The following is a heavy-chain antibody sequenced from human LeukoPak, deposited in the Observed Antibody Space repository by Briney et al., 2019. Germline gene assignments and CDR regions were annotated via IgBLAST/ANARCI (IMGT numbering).Heavy chain of an antibody. V-gene: IGHV3-21*01. Sequence: GGSLRLSCAASGFTFSSYSMNWVRQAPGKGLEWVSSISSSSSYTYYADSVKGRFTISRDNAKNSLYLQMNSLRAEDTAVYYCARGGSGRPFDYWGQGTLVTVSS. CDR3: ARGGSGRPFDY. D-gene: IGHD3-10*01. CDR1: GFTFSSYS. CDR2: ISSSSSYT. J-gene: IGHJ4*02.